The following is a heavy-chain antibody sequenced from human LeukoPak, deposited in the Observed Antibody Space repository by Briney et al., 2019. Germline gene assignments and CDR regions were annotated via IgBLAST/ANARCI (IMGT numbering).Heavy chain of an antibody. CDR1: GFTVTTNY. J-gene: IGHJ4*02. Sequence: GGSLRLSCAVSGFTVTTNYMSWVRQAPGKGLEWVSIIHRDGSTYYADSVKGRFTISRDNSKNTLYLQMNSLRAEDTAVYYCAKEGPEDATVTYFDYWGQGTLVTVSS. CDR2: IHRDGST. V-gene: IGHV3-53*01. D-gene: IGHD4-11*01. CDR3: AKEGPEDATVTYFDY.